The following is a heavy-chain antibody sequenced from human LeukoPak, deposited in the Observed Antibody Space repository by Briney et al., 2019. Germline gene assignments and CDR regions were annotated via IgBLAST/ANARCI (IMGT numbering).Heavy chain of an antibody. J-gene: IGHJ5*02. CDR2: ISAYNGNT. D-gene: IGHD3-3*01. CDR3: ARAHYDFWSRHHRYNWFDP. CDR1: GYTFTSYG. Sequence: ASVKVSCKASGYTFTSYGISRVRQAPGQGLEWMGWISAYNGNTNYAQKLQGRVTMTTDTSTSTAYMELRSLRSDDTAVYYCARAHYDFWSRHHRYNWFDPWGQGTLVTVSS. V-gene: IGHV1-18*01.